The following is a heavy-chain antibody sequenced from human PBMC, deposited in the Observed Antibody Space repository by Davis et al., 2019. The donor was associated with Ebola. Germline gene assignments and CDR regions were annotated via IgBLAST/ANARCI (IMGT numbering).Heavy chain of an antibody. CDR1: GYTFTGYD. D-gene: IGHD6-19*01. V-gene: IGHV1-8*01. CDR3: ARDHHIAVAGAPGY. CDR2: MNPNSGNT. J-gene: IGHJ4*02. Sequence: AASVKVSCKASGYTFTGYDINWVRQATGQGLEWMGWMNPNSGNTGYAQKFQGRVTMTRDTSTSTAYMELRSLRSDDTAVYYCARDHHIAVAGAPGYWGQGTLVTVSS.